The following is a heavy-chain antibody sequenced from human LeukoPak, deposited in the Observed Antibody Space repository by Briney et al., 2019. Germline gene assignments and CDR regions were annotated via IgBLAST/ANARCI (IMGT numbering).Heavy chain of an antibody. CDR1: GGSISSHY. D-gene: IGHD6-13*01. CDR3: ARLIAAAGPNNWFDP. J-gene: IGHJ5*02. Sequence: SETQSLTCTVSGGSISSHYWSWIRQPPGKGLEWIGYIYYSGSTNYNPSLKSRVTISVDTSKNQFSLKLSSVTAADTAVYYCARLIAAAGPNNWFDPWGQGTLVTVSS. V-gene: IGHV4-59*11. CDR2: IYYSGST.